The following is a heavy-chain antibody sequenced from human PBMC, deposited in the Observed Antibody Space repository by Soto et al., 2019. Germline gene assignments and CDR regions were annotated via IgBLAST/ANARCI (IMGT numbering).Heavy chain of an antibody. CDR3: TRASYDYVWGSPQTAYYFDY. D-gene: IGHD3-16*01. V-gene: IGHV3-49*03. J-gene: IGHJ4*02. CDR1: GFTFGDYA. CDR2: IRSKAYGGTT. Sequence: GGSLRLSCTASGFTFGDYAMSWFRQAPGKGLEWVGFIRSKAYGGTTEYAASVKGRFTISRDDSKSIAYLQMNSLKTEDTAVYYCTRASYDYVWGSPQTAYYFDYWGQGTLVTVSS.